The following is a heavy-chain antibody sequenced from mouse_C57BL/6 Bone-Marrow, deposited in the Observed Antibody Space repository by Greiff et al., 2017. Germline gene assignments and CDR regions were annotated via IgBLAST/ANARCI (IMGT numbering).Heavy chain of an antibody. V-gene: IGHV3-6*01. Sequence: EVQLQESGPGLVKSSQSLSLTCSVTGYSITSGYYWNWIRQFPGNKLEWMGYISYDGSNNYNPSLKNRISITRDTSKNQFFLKLNSVTTEDTATYYCARDSLWYFDVWGTGTTVTVSS. D-gene: IGHD6-2*01. CDR3: ARDSLWYFDV. J-gene: IGHJ1*03. CDR1: GYSITSGYY. CDR2: ISYDGSN.